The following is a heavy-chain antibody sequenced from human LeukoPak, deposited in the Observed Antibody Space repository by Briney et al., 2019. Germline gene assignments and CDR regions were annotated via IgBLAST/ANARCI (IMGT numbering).Heavy chain of an antibody. J-gene: IGHJ4*02. CDR2: ISYDGSNK. CDR3: AKPPYRYCSSTSCYLGFY. CDR1: GFTFSSYA. V-gene: IGHV3-30-3*02. Sequence: GGSLRLSCAASGFTFSSYAMHWVRQAPGKGLEWVAVISYDGSNKYYADSVKGRFTISRDNSKNTLYLQMNSLRAEDTAVYYCAKPPYRYCSSTSCYLGFYWGQGTLVTVSS. D-gene: IGHD2-2*01.